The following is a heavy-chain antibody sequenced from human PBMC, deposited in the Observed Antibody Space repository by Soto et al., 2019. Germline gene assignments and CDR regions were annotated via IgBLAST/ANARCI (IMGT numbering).Heavy chain of an antibody. CDR1: GGLINTYY. Sequence: SERLSSTWTDSGGLINTYYWSWIRLSPGEGFEWIGYIYYSGSTNYNPSLKSRVTISVDTSKNQFSLKLSSVTAADTAVYYCARTYYFDSSGYSIRESWCDPWGQGTLVTVS. D-gene: IGHD3-22*01. CDR3: ARTYYFDSSGYSIRESWCDP. CDR2: IYYSGST. J-gene: IGHJ5*02. V-gene: IGHV4-59*01.